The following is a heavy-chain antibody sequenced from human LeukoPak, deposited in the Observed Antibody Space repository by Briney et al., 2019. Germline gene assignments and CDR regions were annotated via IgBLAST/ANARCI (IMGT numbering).Heavy chain of an antibody. J-gene: IGHJ5*02. CDR3: TTGSLIDP. Sequence: PGGSLRLSCTASGFTFINAWMSWVRQPPGKGLEWVGRIKSKTDGGTTDYSAPVKGRFTISRDDSKNTLYLQMNSLKTEDTAVYYCTTGSLIDPWGREPWSPSPQ. CDR1: GFTFINAW. CDR2: IKSKTDGGTT. V-gene: IGHV3-15*01.